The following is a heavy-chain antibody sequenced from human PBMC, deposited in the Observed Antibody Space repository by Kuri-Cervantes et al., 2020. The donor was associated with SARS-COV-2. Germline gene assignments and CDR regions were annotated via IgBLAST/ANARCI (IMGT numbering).Heavy chain of an antibody. CDR1: GFTFSSYS. CDR2: ISSSSSAI. J-gene: IGHJ4*02. CDR3: AKYTWIRAYYFDY. D-gene: IGHD5-12*01. V-gene: IGHV3-48*01. Sequence: GGSLRLSCAASGFTFSSYSMNWVRQAPGKGLEWVSYISSSSSAIYYAYSVKGRFTISRDNSKNTLYLQMNSLRAEDTAVYYCAKYTWIRAYYFDYWGQGTLVTVSS.